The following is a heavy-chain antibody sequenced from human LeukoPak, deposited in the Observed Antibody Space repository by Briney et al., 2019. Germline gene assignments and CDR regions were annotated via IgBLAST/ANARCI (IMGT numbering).Heavy chain of an antibody. CDR2: MNPNSGNT. V-gene: IGHV1-8*02. Sequence: GASVKVSCKASGYTFTTYGISWVRQATGQGLEWMGWMNPNSGNTGYAQKFQGRVTMTRNTSISTAYMELSSLRSEDTAVYYCARDQERYSSGWYGAFDIWGQGTMVTVSS. D-gene: IGHD6-19*01. CDR3: ARDQERYSSGWYGAFDI. J-gene: IGHJ3*02. CDR1: GYTFTTYG.